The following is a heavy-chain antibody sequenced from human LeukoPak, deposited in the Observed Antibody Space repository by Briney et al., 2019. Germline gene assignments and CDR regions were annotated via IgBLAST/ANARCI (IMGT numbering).Heavy chain of an antibody. J-gene: IGHJ1*01. Sequence: SETLSLTCSVSGDSVRRSDSYWDWIRQPPGKGLEWIGTIYYSGRTYYSPSLKSRVTMSVDPSNNQFSLNLRSVTAADTALYYCARRRYYDGSGYLEWGQGTLLSVSS. V-gene: IGHV4-39*01. CDR1: GDSVRRSDSY. D-gene: IGHD3-22*01. CDR3: ARRRYYDGSGYLE. CDR2: IYYSGRT.